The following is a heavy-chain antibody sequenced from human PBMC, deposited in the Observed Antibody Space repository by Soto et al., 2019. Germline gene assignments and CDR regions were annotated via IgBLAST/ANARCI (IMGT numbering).Heavy chain of an antibody. CDR1: GFTFSSYG. J-gene: IGHJ4*02. V-gene: IGHV3-23*01. Sequence: EVQLLESGGGLVQPGGSLRLSCAASGFTFSSYGMTWVRQAPGKGLEWVSFRSATGAGTYYADSVKGRFTISRDTSKNTLYLQMTSLRADDTAVYYCAKDRRAGGNYGFYSDFWGQGALVIVSS. CDR3: AKDRRAGGNYGFYSDF. CDR2: RSATGAGT. D-gene: IGHD1-7*01.